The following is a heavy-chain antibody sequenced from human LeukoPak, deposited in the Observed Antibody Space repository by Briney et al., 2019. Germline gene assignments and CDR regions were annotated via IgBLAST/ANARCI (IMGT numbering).Heavy chain of an antibody. V-gene: IGHV1-18*01. CDR3: ARDFEYSSSSVAFDI. CDR1: GGTFSSYA. D-gene: IGHD6-6*01. Sequence: GASVKVSCKASGGTFSSYAISWVRQAPGQGLEWMGWISAYNGNTNYAQKLQGRVTMTTDTSTSTAYMELRSLRSDDTAVYYCARDFEYSSSSVAFDIWGQGTMVTVSS. J-gene: IGHJ3*02. CDR2: ISAYNGNT.